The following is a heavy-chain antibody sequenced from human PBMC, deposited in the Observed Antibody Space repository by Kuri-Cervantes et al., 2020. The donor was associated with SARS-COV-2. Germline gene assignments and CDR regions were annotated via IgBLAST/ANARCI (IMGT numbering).Heavy chain of an antibody. CDR1: GFTFSSYS. CDR2: ISSSSSTI. V-gene: IGHV3-48*04. CDR3: ATAGSSSYWYFDL. J-gene: IGHJ2*01. Sequence: GGSLRLSCAASGFTFSSYSMNWVRQAPGKGLEWVSYISSSSSTIYYADSVKGRFTISRDNARNSLYLQMNSLRAEDMALYYCATAGSSSYWYFDLWGRGTLVTVSS. D-gene: IGHD6-6*01.